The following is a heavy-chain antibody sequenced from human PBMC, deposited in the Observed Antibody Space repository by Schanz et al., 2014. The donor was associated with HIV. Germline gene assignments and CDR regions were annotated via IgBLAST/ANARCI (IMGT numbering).Heavy chain of an antibody. Sequence: VQLVQSGAEVRKPGASVKVACKASGFTLTSYYMHWVRQAPGQGLEWMGIINPSGGRTNYAQKVQGRASMTTDTSTSTVYMELRSLRSEDTAVYYCARDLGGDFWSSQGGLDPWGQGTLVTVSS. CDR2: INPSGGRT. CDR1: GFTLTSYY. D-gene: IGHD3-3*01. V-gene: IGHV1-46*01. J-gene: IGHJ5*02. CDR3: ARDLGGDFWSSQGGLDP.